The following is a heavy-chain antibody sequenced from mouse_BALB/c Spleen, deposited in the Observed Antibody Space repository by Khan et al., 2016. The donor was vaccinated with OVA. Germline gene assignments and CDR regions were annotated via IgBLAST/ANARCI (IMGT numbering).Heavy chain of an antibody. CDR2: IWDDGST. Sequence: VQLQESGPGLVAPSQSLSITCTVSGFSLTSYGVNWVRQPPGKGLEWLGVIWDDGSTNYHSDLKSRLSINKDNSKSQVFLKLNSLQTDDTATYYCAKWYNSYYAMDDWGQGTSVTVSS. J-gene: IGHJ4*01. CDR3: AKWYNSYYAMDD. CDR1: GFSLTSYG. V-gene: IGHV2-3*01. D-gene: IGHD1-3*01.